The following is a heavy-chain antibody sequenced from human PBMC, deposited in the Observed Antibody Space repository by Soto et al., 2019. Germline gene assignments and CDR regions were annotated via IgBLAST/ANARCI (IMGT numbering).Heavy chain of an antibody. CDR3: AREVGGSYYYDSSGLDY. Sequence: QVQLVQSGAEVKKPGASVKVSCKASGYTFTSYGISWVRQAPGQGLEWMGWISAYNGNTHYAQKLQGRVTMTTDTSTRTAYMELRSLRSDDTAVYYCAREVGGSYYYDSSGLDYWGQGTLVTVSS. J-gene: IGHJ4*02. CDR1: GYTFTSYG. D-gene: IGHD3-22*01. V-gene: IGHV1-18*01. CDR2: ISAYNGNT.